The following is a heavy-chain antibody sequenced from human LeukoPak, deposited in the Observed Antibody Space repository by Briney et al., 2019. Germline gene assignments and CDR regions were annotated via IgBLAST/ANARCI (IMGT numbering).Heavy chain of an antibody. CDR3: AKGYSSGWSGFSAFDY. D-gene: IGHD6-19*01. CDR2: ISGGGVST. J-gene: IGHJ4*02. Sequence: GGSLRLSCAASGFTFSSYAMSWVRQAPGKGLEWVSGISGGGVSTYYADSVKGRFTLSRDNSKNTLYLQMNSLRAEDTAVCYCAKGYSSGWSGFSAFDYWGQGTLVTVSS. CDR1: GFTFSSYA. V-gene: IGHV3-23*01.